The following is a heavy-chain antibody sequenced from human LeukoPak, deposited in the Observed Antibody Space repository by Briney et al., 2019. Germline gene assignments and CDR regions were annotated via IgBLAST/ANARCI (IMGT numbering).Heavy chain of an antibody. V-gene: IGHV2-5*01. CDR1: GFSLSTTGGG. Sequence: SGPTLLNPTQPLTLTFTFSGFSLSTTGGGVGWIRQPPGKALEWLALIYWSDDNRYSPSLKSRLTITKDTSENQVVLTMTNMDPVDTATYYCAHYGDYRFMFYFDYWGQGTLVAVSS. CDR2: IYWSDDN. D-gene: IGHD4-17*01. J-gene: IGHJ4*02. CDR3: AHYGDYRFMFYFDY.